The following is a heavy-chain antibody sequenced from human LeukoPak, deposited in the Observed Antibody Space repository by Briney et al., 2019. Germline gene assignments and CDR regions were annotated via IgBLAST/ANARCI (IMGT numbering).Heavy chain of an antibody. J-gene: IGHJ5*02. D-gene: IGHD3-10*01. CDR3: ARSTALLWFGELLPNNWFDP. V-gene: IGHV4-4*07. Sequence: SETLSLTCTVSGGSISSYYWSWIRQPPGKGLEWIGRIYTSGSTNNTPSLKSRVTMSVDTSKNQFSLKLSSVTAADTAVYYCARSTALLWFGELLPNNWFDPWGQGTLVTVSS. CDR2: IYTSGST. CDR1: GGSISSYY.